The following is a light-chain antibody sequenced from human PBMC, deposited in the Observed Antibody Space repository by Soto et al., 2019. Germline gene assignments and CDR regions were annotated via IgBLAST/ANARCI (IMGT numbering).Light chain of an antibody. CDR2: GAS. Sequence: ETVLTQSPGTLSLSPGERATLSCRASQSVSSNTLAWYQQKPGQAPRLLMYGASTRATGIPDRFSGSGSGTDFTLTVSRLEPDDFAVYYCQQYGTSPSWTFGKGTKV. J-gene: IGKJ1*01. CDR3: QQYGTSPSWT. CDR1: QSVSSNT. V-gene: IGKV3-20*01.